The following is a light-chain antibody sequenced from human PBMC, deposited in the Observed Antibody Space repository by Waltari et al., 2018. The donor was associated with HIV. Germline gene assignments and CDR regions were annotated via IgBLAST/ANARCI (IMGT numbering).Light chain of an antibody. CDR2: AAS. J-gene: IGKJ5*01. CDR1: QGISSY. CDR3: QQLNSYPHT. Sequence: TITCRASQGISSYLAWYQQKPGKAPKLLIYAASTLQSGVPSRFSGSGSGTEFTLTISSLQPEDFATYYCQQLNSYPHTFGQGTRLEIK. V-gene: IGKV1-9*01.